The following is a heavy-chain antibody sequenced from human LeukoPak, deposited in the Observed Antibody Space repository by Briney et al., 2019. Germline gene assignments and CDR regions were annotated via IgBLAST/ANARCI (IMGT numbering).Heavy chain of an antibody. J-gene: IGHJ3*02. CDR1: GTSISGYY. Sequence: SETLSLTCTVSGTSISGYYWSWIRQPPGKGLEWIGYIYYSGSTYYNPAVNSRVTISVDTSKNQFSLKMSSGTAADTAGYYCARETRSRSYGSSWKSDAFDIWGQGTMVTVSS. V-gene: IGHV4-59*08. CDR2: IYYSGST. CDR3: ARETRSRSYGSSWKSDAFDI. D-gene: IGHD6-13*01.